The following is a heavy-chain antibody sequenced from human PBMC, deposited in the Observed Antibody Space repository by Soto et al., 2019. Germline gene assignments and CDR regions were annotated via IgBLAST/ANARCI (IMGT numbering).Heavy chain of an antibody. CDR3: ARDVGYYDILTGYYKSYYYYGMDV. J-gene: IGHJ6*02. D-gene: IGHD3-9*01. CDR2: IKQDGSEK. V-gene: IGHV3-7*03. CDR1: GFTFSSYW. Sequence: PGGSLRLSCAASGFTFSSYWMIWVRQAPGKGLEWVANIKQDGSEKYYVDSVKGRFTISRDNAKNSLYLQMNSLRAEDTAVYYCARDVGYYDILTGYYKSYYYYGMDVWGQGTTVTVSS.